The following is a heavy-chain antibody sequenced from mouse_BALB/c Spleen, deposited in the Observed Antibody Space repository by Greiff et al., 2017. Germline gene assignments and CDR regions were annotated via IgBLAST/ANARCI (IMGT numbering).Heavy chain of an antibody. J-gene: IGHJ1*01. D-gene: IGHD2-1*01. CDR3: ARGNPYFDG. CDR2: IDPENGNT. V-gene: IGHV14-1*02. Sequence: VQLQQSGAELVRPGALVKLSCKASGFNIKDYYMHWVKQRPEQGLAWIGWIDPENGNTIYDPKFQGKASITADTSSNTAYLQLSSLTSEDTAVFYCARGNPYFDGWGAGTTVTVSS. CDR1: GFNIKDYY.